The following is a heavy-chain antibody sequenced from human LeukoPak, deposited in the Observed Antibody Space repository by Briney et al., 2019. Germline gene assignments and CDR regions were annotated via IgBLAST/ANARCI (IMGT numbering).Heavy chain of an antibody. CDR3: ARDSSSLLAY. CDR1: GYTFTSYD. Sequence: GASVKVSCKASGYTFTSYDINWVRQAPGQGLEWMGRIIPILGIANYAQKFQGRVTITADKSTSTAYMELSSLRSEDTAVYYCARDSSSLLAYWGQGTLVTVSS. V-gene: IGHV1-69*04. J-gene: IGHJ4*02. D-gene: IGHD6-6*01. CDR2: IIPILGIA.